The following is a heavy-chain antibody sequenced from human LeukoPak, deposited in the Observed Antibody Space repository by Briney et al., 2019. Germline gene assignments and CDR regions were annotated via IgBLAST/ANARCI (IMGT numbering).Heavy chain of an antibody. CDR3: AKERSLIVVRGVIYH. D-gene: IGHD3-10*01. V-gene: IGHV3-23*01. Sequence: TGGSLRLSCAASGFTFSNYAMNWVRQAPGKGLEWVSALSGSGGSTYYADSVKGRFTISRDNSKNMLYLQMNSLRAEDTAVYYCAKERSLIVVRGVIYHWGQGTLVTVSS. CDR2: LSGSGGST. CDR1: GFTFSNYA. J-gene: IGHJ5*02.